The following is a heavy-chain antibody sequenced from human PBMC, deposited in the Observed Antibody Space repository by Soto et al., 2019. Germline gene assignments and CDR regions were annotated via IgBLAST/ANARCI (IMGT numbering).Heavy chain of an antibody. J-gene: IGHJ4*02. CDR1: GGTLTNFINYP. D-gene: IGHD3-10*01. CDR2: IVPNIGTV. V-gene: IGHV1-69*06. Sequence: QVQLVQSGAEVMQPGSSVKVSCKPSGGTLTNFINYPINWVRQSPGQGLEWMGGIVPNIGTVNYAQKFQGRVTMTADKSTGTVYMELSSLRSDDSALYYCARRNPAVFLRYFDNWGQGTMVTVSS. CDR3: ARRNPAVFLRYFDN.